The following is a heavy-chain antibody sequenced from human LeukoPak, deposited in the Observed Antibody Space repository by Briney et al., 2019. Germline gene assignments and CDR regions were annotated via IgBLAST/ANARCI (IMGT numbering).Heavy chain of an antibody. CDR1: GFTFSTYS. D-gene: IGHD3-22*01. CDR2: ITSSSSYI. CDR3: ARDLEFYYYNSSAYSGALDI. Sequence: GGSLRLSCAASGFTFSTYSMNWVRQAPGKGLEWVSSITSSSSYIHYADSVKGRFTISRDNAKNSLYLQMNSLRAEDTAVYYCARDLEFYYYNSSAYSGALDIWAQGTMVTVSS. J-gene: IGHJ3*02. V-gene: IGHV3-21*01.